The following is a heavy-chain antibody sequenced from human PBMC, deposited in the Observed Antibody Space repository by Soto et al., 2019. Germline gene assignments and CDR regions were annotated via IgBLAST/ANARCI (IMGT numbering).Heavy chain of an antibody. Sequence: ASVKVSCKASGYSFSDHYIHRVRQAPGQGLEWMGWININSGGTNSARKFQGRVTMTRDTSVNTVYMELSRLRSDHTAVYHCVRGGSVAATPFDFWGQATLVTVSS. D-gene: IGHD2-15*01. CDR2: ININSGGT. CDR1: GYSFSDHY. J-gene: IGHJ4*02. V-gene: IGHV1-2*02. CDR3: VRGGSVAATPFDF.